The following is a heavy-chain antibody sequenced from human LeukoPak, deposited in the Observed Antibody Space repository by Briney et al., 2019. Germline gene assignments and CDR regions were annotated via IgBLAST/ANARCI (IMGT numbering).Heavy chain of an antibody. CDR3: ARRKGSGSYYSSFKSYYMDV. Sequence: PSETLSLTCAVYGGSFSGYYWSWIRQPPGQGLEWIGEINHSGSTNYNPSLKSRVTISVETSKNQFSLKPSSVTAADTAVYYCARRKGSGSYYSSFKSYYMDVWGKGTTVTISS. J-gene: IGHJ6*03. CDR2: INHSGST. CDR1: GGSFSGYY. D-gene: IGHD3-10*01. V-gene: IGHV4-34*01.